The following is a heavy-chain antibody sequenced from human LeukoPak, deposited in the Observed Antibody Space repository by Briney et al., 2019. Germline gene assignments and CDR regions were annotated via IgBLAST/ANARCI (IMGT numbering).Heavy chain of an antibody. J-gene: IGHJ4*02. CDR2: INPNSGGT. CDR1: GYTFTSYA. Sequence: ASVKVSCKASGYTFTSYAMNWVRQATGQGLEWMGWINPNSGGTNYAQKFQGWVTMTRDTSNSTAYMELSRLRSDDTAVYYCARGGSGVATIRDYFDYWGQGTLVTVSS. CDR3: ARGGSGVATIRDYFDY. V-gene: IGHV1-2*04. D-gene: IGHD5-12*01.